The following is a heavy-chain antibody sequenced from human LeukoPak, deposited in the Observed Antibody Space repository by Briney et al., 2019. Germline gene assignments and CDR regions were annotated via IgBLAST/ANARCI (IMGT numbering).Heavy chain of an antibody. J-gene: IGHJ4*02. Sequence: PSETLSLTCTVSGGSISSGGYYWSWIRQPPGKGLEWIGYIYYSGSTNYNPSLKSRVTISVDTSKNQFSLKLSSVTAADTAVYYCARVGGYDFWSGSYFDNWGQGMLVTVSS. CDR1: GGSISSGGYY. V-gene: IGHV4-61*08. D-gene: IGHD3-3*01. CDR2: IYYSGST. CDR3: ARVGGYDFWSGSYFDN.